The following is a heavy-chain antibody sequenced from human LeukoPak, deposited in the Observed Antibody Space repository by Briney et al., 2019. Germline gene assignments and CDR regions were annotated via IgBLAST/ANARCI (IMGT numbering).Heavy chain of an antibody. J-gene: IGHJ4*02. D-gene: IGHD4-17*01. V-gene: IGHV3-30-3*01. CDR3: ARDADYGDDEGGYYFDY. Sequence: GRSLRLSCAASGFTFSSYAMHWVRQAPGKGLEWVAVISYDGSNKYYADSVKGRFTISRDNSKNTLYLQMNSLRAEDTAVYYCARDADYGDDEGGYYFDYWGQGTLVTVSS. CDR1: GFTFSSYA. CDR2: ISYDGSNK.